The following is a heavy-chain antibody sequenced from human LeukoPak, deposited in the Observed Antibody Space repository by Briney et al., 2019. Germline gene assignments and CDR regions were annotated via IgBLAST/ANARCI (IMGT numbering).Heavy chain of an antibody. CDR3: ARDPSSGWHPSESWFDP. V-gene: IGHV1-18*01. CDR2: ISAYNGNT. J-gene: IGHJ5*02. CDR1: GYTFTSYG. D-gene: IGHD6-19*01. Sequence: GASVKVSCKASGYTFTSYGISWVRQAPGQGLEWMGWISAYNGNTNYAQKLQGRVTMTTDTSTSTAYMELRSLRSDDTAVYYCARDPSSGWHPSESWFDPWGQGTLVTVSS.